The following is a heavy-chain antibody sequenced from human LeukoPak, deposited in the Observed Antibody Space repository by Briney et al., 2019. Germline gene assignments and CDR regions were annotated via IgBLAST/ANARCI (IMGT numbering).Heavy chain of an antibody. CDR2: ISSNGGST. D-gene: IGHD6-19*01. V-gene: IGHV3-64*01. Sequence: GGSLRLSCAASGFTFSTYAMHWVRQAPGKGLEYVSAISSNGGSTYYANSVKGRFTISRDNSKDTLYLQMGSLRAEDMAVYYCARAGSSGWYRIDYWGQGALVTVSS. CDR3: ARAGSSGWYRIDY. J-gene: IGHJ4*02. CDR1: GFTFSTYA.